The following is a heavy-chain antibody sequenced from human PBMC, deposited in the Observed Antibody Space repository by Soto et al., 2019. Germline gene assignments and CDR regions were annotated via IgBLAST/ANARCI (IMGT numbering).Heavy chain of an antibody. CDR2: INSDGSNI. CDR1: GFTFSSYW. J-gene: IGHJ4*02. D-gene: IGHD3-22*01. Sequence: EVQLVESGGGLVQPGGSLRLSCAASGFTFSSYWMHWVRQVPGKGLVWVSRINSDGSNIRYADSAKGRFTTSRDNAKNTLYLPMNSLRAEDTAVYYCAGDSSGYYFLDCWGQGTLVTVSS. CDR3: AGDSSGYYFLDC. V-gene: IGHV3-74*01.